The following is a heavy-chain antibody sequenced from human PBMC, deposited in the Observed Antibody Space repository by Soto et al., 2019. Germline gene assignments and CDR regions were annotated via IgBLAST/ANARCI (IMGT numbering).Heavy chain of an antibody. CDR3: AKGGAIGGYFSY. CDR2: IKADGSEN. D-gene: IGHD1-1*01. V-gene: IGHV3-7*03. Sequence: EVQLVESGGGLVQPGGSLRLSCEASGFTFATYWMSWVRQAPGKGLEWVANIKADGSENYYVDSVKGRFTISRDNARKFLFLQMSSLRTEDTARYLGAKGGAIGGYFSYWGQGALVTISS. J-gene: IGHJ4*02. CDR1: GFTFATYW.